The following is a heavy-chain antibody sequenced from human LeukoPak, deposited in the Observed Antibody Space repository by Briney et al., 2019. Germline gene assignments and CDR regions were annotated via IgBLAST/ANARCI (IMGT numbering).Heavy chain of an antibody. Sequence: GGSLRLSCAASGFTFSSYAMHWVRQAPGKGLEWVAVISYDGSNKYYADSVKGRFTISRDNSKNTLYLQMNSLRAEDTAVYYCARSPLPRHCSGGSCHLGGCDYWGQGTLVTVSS. CDR1: GFTFSSYA. CDR3: ARSPLPRHCSGGSCHLGGCDY. V-gene: IGHV3-30-3*01. D-gene: IGHD2-15*01. CDR2: ISYDGSNK. J-gene: IGHJ4*02.